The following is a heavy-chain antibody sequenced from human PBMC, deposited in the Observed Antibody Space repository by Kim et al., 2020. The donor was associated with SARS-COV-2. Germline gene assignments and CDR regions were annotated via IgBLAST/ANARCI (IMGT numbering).Heavy chain of an antibody. V-gene: IGHV3-21*06. CDR2: ISGSGSCI. CDR1: GFAFSSYS. D-gene: IGHD2-2*01. Sequence: GGSLRLSCAASGFAFSSYSFNWVRQRPGKGLEWVSSISGSGSCIFAADSLKGRFTISRDNAKNALYLQMNSLRDEDTAVYYCARASLGDRSSWFFFDFWGQGARVPVSS. CDR3: ARASLGDRSSWFFFDF. J-gene: IGHJ4*02.